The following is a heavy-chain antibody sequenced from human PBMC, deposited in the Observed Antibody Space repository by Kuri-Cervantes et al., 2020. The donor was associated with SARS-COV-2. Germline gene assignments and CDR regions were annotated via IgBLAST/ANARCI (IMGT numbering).Heavy chain of an antibody. V-gene: IGHV4-61*08. CDR1: GGSISSGGYY. CDR3: ASQVTIFGVEYDAFDI. CDR2: IYYGGST. D-gene: IGHD3-3*01. Sequence: SETLSLTCTVSGGSISSGGYYWSWIRQPPGKGLEWIGYIYYGGSTNYNPSLKNRVAISIDTSKNQFSLMLSSMTAADTAVYYCASQVTIFGVEYDAFDIWGQGTTVTVSS. J-gene: IGHJ3*02.